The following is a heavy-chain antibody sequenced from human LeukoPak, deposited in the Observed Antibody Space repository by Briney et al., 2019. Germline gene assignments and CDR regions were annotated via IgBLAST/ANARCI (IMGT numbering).Heavy chain of an antibody. Sequence: SETLSLTCTVSGGSISSGGYYWSWIRQHPGKSLEWIGYIYYSGSTYYNPSLKSRVTISVDTSKNQFSLKLSSVTAADTAVYYCARIPPLHSYGYYFDYWGQGTLVTVSS. CDR3: ARIPPLHSYGYYFDY. J-gene: IGHJ4*02. CDR1: GGSISSGGYY. V-gene: IGHV4-31*03. D-gene: IGHD5-18*01. CDR2: IYYSGST.